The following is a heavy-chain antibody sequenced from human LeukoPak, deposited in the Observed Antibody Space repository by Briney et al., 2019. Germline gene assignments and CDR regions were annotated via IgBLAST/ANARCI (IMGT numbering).Heavy chain of an antibody. CDR1: GYTFTSYD. CDR3: AVTTVVTPENDYYYGMDV. Sequence: ASVKVSCKASGYTFTSYDINWVRQATGQGLEWVGWMNPNSGNTGYAQKFQGRVTMTRNTSISTAYMELSSLRSDDTAVYYCAVTTVVTPENDYYYGMDVWGQGTTVTVSS. J-gene: IGHJ6*02. D-gene: IGHD4-23*01. CDR2: MNPNSGNT. V-gene: IGHV1-8*01.